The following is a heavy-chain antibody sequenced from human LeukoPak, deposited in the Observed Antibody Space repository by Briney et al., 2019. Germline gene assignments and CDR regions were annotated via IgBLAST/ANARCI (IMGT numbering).Heavy chain of an antibody. J-gene: IGHJ4*02. Sequence: SETLSLTCTVSGDSISSRGYYWSWIRQPPGKGLEWIGYIYHSGSTYYNPSLQSRVTISVDTSKNQSSLKLSSVTAADTAVYYCARGGDLEYYFDYWGQGTLVTVSS. CDR1: GDSISSRGYY. V-gene: IGHV4-30-2*01. CDR2: IYHSGST. D-gene: IGHD3-16*01. CDR3: ARGGDLEYYFDY.